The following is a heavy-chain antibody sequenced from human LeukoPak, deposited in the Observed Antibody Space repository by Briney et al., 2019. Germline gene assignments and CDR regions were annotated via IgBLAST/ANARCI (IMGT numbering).Heavy chain of an antibody. CDR3: AKGGKWDVTPFDY. CDR2: ISGGGGST. V-gene: IGHV3-23*01. CDR1: GFTFSSYS. D-gene: IGHD1-26*01. Sequence: GSLRLSCAASGFTFSSYSMNWVRQAPGKGLEWVSTISGGGGSTYYADSVKGRFTISRDNSKNTLYLQVNSLRAEDTAVYYCAKGGKWDVTPFDYWGQGTLVTVSS. J-gene: IGHJ4*02.